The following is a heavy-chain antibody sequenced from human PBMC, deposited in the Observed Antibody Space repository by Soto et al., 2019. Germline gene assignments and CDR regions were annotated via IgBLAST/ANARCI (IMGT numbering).Heavy chain of an antibody. CDR3: AREYSSAPDY. V-gene: IGHV4-39*02. CDR2: IYYSGST. D-gene: IGHD6-25*01. J-gene: IGHJ4*02. Sequence: SETLSLTCTVSGGSISSSSYYWGWIRQPPGKGLEWIGSIYYSGSTFYSPSLRSRVTISVDTSKNQFSLRVSSVTAADTAVYYCAREYSSAPDYWGQXTLVTVSS. CDR1: GGSISSSSYY.